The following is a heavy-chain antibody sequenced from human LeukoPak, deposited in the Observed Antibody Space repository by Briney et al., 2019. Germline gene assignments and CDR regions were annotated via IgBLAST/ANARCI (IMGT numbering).Heavy chain of an antibody. Sequence: ASVKVSCKASGYTFTGYYMHWVRQAPGQGLEWMGWINPNGGGTNYAQKFQGRVTMTTDTSISTAYMELGGLRYDDTAVYYCARVSSSGGYYDNWGQGTLVTVSS. J-gene: IGHJ4*02. CDR3: ARVSSSGGYYDN. D-gene: IGHD3-10*01. CDR1: GYTFTGYY. CDR2: INPNGGGT. V-gene: IGHV1-2*02.